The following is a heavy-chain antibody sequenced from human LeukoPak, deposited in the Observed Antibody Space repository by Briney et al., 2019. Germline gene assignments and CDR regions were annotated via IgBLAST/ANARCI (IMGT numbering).Heavy chain of an antibody. D-gene: IGHD2-21*01. J-gene: IGHJ5*02. CDR1: GYTFSDYY. CDR3: VRDWSTESVIMYNWFDP. V-gene: IGHV1-2*02. CDR2: MNPNSGGT. Sequence: ASVKVSCKASGYTFSDYYMHWMRQAPGQGFEWMGWMNPNSGGTNYAQKFQGRVTMTRDTSISTAYMELSRLRSDDTAVYYCVRDWSTESVIMYNWFDPWGQGTLVTVSS.